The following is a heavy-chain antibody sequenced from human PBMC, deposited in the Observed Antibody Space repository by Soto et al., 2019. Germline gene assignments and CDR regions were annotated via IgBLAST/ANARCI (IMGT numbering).Heavy chain of an antibody. V-gene: IGHV4-59*01. CDR2: IYYSGIT. CDR3: ARAGTAMVTLDY. CDR1: GGSISSYF. D-gene: IGHD5-18*01. J-gene: IGHJ4*02. Sequence: PSETLSLTCSVFGGSISSYFWSWIRQHPGKGLEWIGYIYYSGITNYNPPLKSRVTISVDTSKNQFSLRLSSVTPADTAVYYCARAGTAMVTLDYWGQGTLVTVSS.